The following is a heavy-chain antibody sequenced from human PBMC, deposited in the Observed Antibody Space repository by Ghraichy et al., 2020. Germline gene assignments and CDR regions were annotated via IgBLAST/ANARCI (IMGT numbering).Heavy chain of an antibody. CDR3: ARGTIPHITIFEIVIRYFYFDH. CDR1: GGSFSDYY. J-gene: IGHJ4*02. V-gene: IGHV4-34*01. Sequence: SQTLSLTCAVYGGSFSDYYWSWVRRAPGKGLEWIGGIDHTGRTKLNPSLESRLSLSVDPSKSQFSLRLNSLTAADTAIYYCARGTIPHITIFEIVIRYFYFDHWGPGKQVTVST. CDR2: IDHTGRT. D-gene: IGHD3-16*02.